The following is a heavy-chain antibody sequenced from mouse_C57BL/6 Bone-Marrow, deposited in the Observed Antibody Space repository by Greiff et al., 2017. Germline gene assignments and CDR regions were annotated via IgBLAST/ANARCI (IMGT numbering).Heavy chain of an antibody. CDR3: AREGEFITTVVAPYWYFDV. V-gene: IGHV1-55*01. Sequence: QVQLQQPGAELVKPGASVKMSCKASGYTFTSYWITWVKQGPGQGLEWIGDIYPGSGSTNYNEKFKSKATLTVDTSSSTAYMQLSSLTSEDSAVYYCAREGEFITTVVAPYWYFDVWGTGTTVTVSS. J-gene: IGHJ1*03. CDR1: GYTFTSYW. CDR2: IYPGSGST. D-gene: IGHD1-1*01.